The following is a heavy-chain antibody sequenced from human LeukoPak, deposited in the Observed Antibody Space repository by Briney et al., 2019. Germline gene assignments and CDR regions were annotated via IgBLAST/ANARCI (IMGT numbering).Heavy chain of an antibody. D-gene: IGHD5-18*01. J-gene: IGHJ4*02. V-gene: IGHV4-4*07. CDR2: VHTSGNT. CDR1: GDSISSNY. Sequence: PSETLSLTCTVSGDSISSNYWSWIRQPAGKGMEWIGRVHTSGNTNYNPSVKSRVTMSVDTSKNQFSLKLSSVTAADTAVYYCARGGGYSYGYEDFDYWGQGTLVTVSS. CDR3: ARGGGYSYGYEDFDY.